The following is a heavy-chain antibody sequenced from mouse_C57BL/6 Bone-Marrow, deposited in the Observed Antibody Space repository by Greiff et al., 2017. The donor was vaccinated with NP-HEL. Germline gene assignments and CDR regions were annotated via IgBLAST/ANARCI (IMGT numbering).Heavy chain of an antibody. D-gene: IGHD1-1*01. CDR2: IDPATGGT. Sequence: QVHVKQSGAELVRPGASVTLSCKASGYTFTDYEMHWVKQTPVHGLEWIGAIDPATGGTAYNQKFKGKAILTADKSSSTAYMELRSLTSEDSAVYYCTRGEVVATHWYFDVWGTGTTVTVSS. CDR3: TRGEVVATHWYFDV. CDR1: GYTFTDYE. J-gene: IGHJ1*03. V-gene: IGHV1-15*01.